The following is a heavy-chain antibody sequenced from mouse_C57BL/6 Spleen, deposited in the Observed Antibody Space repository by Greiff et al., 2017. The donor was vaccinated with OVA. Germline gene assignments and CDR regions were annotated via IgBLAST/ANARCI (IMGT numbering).Heavy chain of an antibody. V-gene: IGHV3-6*01. CDR3: ARHSNFYAMDY. CDR2: ISYDGSN. J-gene: IGHJ4*01. D-gene: IGHD2-5*01. Sequence: EVKLQESGPGLVKPSQSLSLTCSVTGYSITSGYYWNWIRQFPGNKLEWMGYISYDGSNNYNPSLKNRISITRDTSKNQFFLKLNSVTTEDTATYYCARHSNFYAMDYWGQGTSVTVSS. CDR1: GYSITSGYY.